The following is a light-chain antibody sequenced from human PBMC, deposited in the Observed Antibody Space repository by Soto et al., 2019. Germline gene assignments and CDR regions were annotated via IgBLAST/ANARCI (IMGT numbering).Light chain of an antibody. Sequence: EIVLTQSPATLSLSPGERATLSCRASQSVSSYLAWYQQKPGQAPRPLIYDASNRATAIPARFSGSGSGTDFTRTISSLESEDFAVYYCQQRSNWPTFGGGTKVEIK. J-gene: IGKJ4*01. CDR3: QQRSNWPT. CDR1: QSVSSY. V-gene: IGKV3-11*01. CDR2: DAS.